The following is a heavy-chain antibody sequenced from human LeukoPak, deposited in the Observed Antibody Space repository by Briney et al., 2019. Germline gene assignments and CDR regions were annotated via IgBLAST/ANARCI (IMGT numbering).Heavy chain of an antibody. Sequence: GSSVKVSCKASGGTFSSYAISWVRQAPGQGLEWMGGIIPIFGTANYAQKFQGRVTITADESTSTAYMELSSLRSEDTAVYYCARAAGDSERGGDYFDYWGQETLVTVSS. J-gene: IGHJ4*02. V-gene: IGHV1-69*01. D-gene: IGHD7-27*01. CDR3: ARAAGDSERGGDYFDY. CDR1: GGTFSSYA. CDR2: IIPIFGTA.